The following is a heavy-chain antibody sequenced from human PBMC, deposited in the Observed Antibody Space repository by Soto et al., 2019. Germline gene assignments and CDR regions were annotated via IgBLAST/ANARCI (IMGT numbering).Heavy chain of an antibody. V-gene: IGHV3-23*01. CDR1: GFTFSSYA. J-gene: IGHJ4*02. D-gene: IGHD3-22*01. CDR2: IDGSGGDR. CDR3: AKEIVAGAYVETSAFDF. Sequence: EVQLLESGGDLVQPGGSLRLSCAASGFTFSSYAMGWVRQAPWTGLEWVSVIDGSGGDRSLADSVKGRCTISRDNSKNTLYLQMDRLRVKDTATYFCAKEIVAGAYVETSAFDFWGQGTLVTVSS.